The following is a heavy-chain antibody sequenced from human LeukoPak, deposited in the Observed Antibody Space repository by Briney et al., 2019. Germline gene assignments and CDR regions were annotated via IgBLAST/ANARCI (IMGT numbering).Heavy chain of an antibody. CDR3: AKGRGXGSGXXSYFDS. CDR2: ISGSGGYT. CDR1: GFTFSSYA. Sequence: GGSLRLSCAASGFTFSSYAVSWVRQAPGKGLEWVSAISGSGGYTYYADSVEGRFTISRDNFKNTVYLQMNSLRAEDTAVYFCAKGRGXGSGXXSYFDSXGQXTXXXXSS. J-gene: IGHJ4*02. V-gene: IGHV3-23*01. D-gene: IGHD3-22*01.